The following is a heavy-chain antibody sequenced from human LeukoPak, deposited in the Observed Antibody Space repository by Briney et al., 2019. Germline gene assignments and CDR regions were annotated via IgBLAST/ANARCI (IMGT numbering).Heavy chain of an antibody. D-gene: IGHD2-21*01. V-gene: IGHV4-59*08. J-gene: IGHJ4*02. CDR3: ARLDCLSDECYNY. Sequence: SSETLSLTCIVSGNSITSDFWSWIRQSPGKGLEWIGYINYSGRSEYDPSLKSRVTISVDRSRKRVSLKMRSVTAADTAVYYCARLDCLSDECYNYWAVGAPVTVSS. CDR2: INYSGRS. CDR1: GNSITSDF.